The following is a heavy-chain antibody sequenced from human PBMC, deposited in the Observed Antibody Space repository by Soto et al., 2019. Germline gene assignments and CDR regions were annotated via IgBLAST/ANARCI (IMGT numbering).Heavy chain of an antibody. CDR1: GGSISSYY. Sequence: SETLSLTCTVSGGSISSYYWSWFRQSPGKGLEWIGYIYYSRSTNYNPSLKSRVTISVDTSKNQFSLKLSSVTAADTAVYYCARWKRRYYGSGNYEPIRMTQYYFDYWGQGTLVTVSS. J-gene: IGHJ4*02. V-gene: IGHV4-59*12. D-gene: IGHD3-10*01. CDR3: ARWKRRYYGSGNYEPIRMTQYYFDY. CDR2: IYYSRST.